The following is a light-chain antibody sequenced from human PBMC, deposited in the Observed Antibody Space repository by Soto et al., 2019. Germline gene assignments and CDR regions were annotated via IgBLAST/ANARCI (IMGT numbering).Light chain of an antibody. J-gene: IGKJ5*01. Sequence: IVFTQSPGTLSFSPGNRATLCCRASQTVSTTYLAWYQQKPGQAPRLLIYGASTRATGFPARFSGSGSGTEFTLTISSLQSEDFAVYYCQQYNGWPITFGQGTRLEIK. CDR3: QQYNGWPIT. V-gene: IGKV3-15*01. CDR1: QTVSTTY. CDR2: GAS.